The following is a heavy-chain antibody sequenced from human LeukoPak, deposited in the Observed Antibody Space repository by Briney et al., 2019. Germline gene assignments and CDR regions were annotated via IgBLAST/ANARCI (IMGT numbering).Heavy chain of an antibody. D-gene: IGHD6-19*01. J-gene: IGHJ4*02. V-gene: IGHV3-74*01. Sequence: GGSLRLSCAASGFTFSSYWMHWVCQAPGKGLVWVSRINSDGSSTSYADSVKGRFTISRDNAKNTLYLQMNSLRAEDTAVYYCASVVAVAGFFDYWGQGTLVTVSS. CDR3: ASVVAVAGFFDY. CDR2: INSDGSST. CDR1: GFTFSSYW.